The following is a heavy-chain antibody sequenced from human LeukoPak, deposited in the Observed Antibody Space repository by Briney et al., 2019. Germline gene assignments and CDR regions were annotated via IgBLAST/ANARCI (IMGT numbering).Heavy chain of an antibody. CDR2: ISGSGGST. Sequence: PGGSLRLSCAASGFTFSSYAMSWVRQAPGKGLEWVSAISGSGGSTYYADSVKGRFTISRDNPKNTLYLQMNSLRAEDTAVYYCATPRAYDYVWGSYPWYYFDYWGQGTLVTVSS. CDR3: ATPRAYDYVWGSYPWYYFDY. V-gene: IGHV3-23*01. CDR1: GFTFSSYA. D-gene: IGHD3-16*01. J-gene: IGHJ4*02.